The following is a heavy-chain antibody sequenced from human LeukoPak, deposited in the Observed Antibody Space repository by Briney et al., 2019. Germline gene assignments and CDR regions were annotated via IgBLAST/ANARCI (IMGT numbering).Heavy chain of an antibody. CDR3: AKVGTWELQRVFEN. D-gene: IGHD1-26*01. CDR2: VGRDGSEK. J-gene: IGHJ4*02. CDR1: GFTFSDYW. Sequence: GGSLRLSCAASGFTFSDYWMTWVRQVPGKGLEWVANVGRDGSEKNYVDSVEGRFTISRDNAKKSLDLEMNSLRVEDTALYYCAKVGTWELQRVFENWGQRTLVTVSS. V-gene: IGHV3-7*01.